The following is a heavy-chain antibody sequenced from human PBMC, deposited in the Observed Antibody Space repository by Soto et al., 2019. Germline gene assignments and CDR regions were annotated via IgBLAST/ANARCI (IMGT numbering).Heavy chain of an antibody. CDR2: IYPGDSDT. V-gene: IGHV5-51*01. Sequence: LKISCKGSGYSFTIYWIAWVRQMPGKGLEWMGMIYPGDSDTRYSPSFQGQVTISADKSITTAYLQWSSLSASDTAMYYCARAYSSSSYFDYWGQGALVTVSS. CDR3: ARAYSSSSYFDY. D-gene: IGHD6-6*01. J-gene: IGHJ4*02. CDR1: GYSFTIYW.